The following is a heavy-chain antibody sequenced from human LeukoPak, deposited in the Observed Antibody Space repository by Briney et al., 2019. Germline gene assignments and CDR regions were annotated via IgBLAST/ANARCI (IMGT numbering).Heavy chain of an antibody. D-gene: IGHD3-10*01. CDR3: AKDIGSYYDY. CDR2: IQYDGSKK. J-gene: IGHJ4*02. CDR1: GFTFSDYY. Sequence: PGGSLRLSCAASGFTFSDYYMSWVRQAPGKGLEWVTFIQYDGSKKYYADSVKGRFTISRDNSKNTLYLEMNSLRAEDTAVYYCAKDIGSYYDYWGQGILVTVSS. V-gene: IGHV3-30*02.